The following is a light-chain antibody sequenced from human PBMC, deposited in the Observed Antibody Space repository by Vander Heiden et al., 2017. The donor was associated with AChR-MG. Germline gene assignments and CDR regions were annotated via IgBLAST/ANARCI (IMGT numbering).Light chain of an antibody. CDR1: QSVSSSY. CDR3: QQDYNLLWT. V-gene: IGKV3D-7*01. CDR2: GAS. Sequence: PGERVTLSCRASQSVSSSYLTWYQQKPGQAPRLLIYGASTRATGIPARFSGSGSGTDFTLTISSLQPEDFAVCYCQQDYNLLWTFGQGTKVEIK. J-gene: IGKJ1*01.